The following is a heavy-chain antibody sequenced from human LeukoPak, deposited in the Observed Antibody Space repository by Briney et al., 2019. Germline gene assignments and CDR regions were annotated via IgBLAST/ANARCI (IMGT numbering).Heavy chain of an antibody. D-gene: IGHD3-10*01. Sequence: PGGSLRLSCAASGFTFSSNWMSWIRQPPGKGLEWIGEINHSGSTNYNPSLKSRVTISVDTSKNQFSLKLSSVTAADTAVYYCARVIWFGELSYFDYWGQGTLVTVSS. V-gene: IGHV4-34*01. CDR2: INHSGST. CDR1: GFTFSSNW. CDR3: ARVIWFGELSYFDY. J-gene: IGHJ4*02.